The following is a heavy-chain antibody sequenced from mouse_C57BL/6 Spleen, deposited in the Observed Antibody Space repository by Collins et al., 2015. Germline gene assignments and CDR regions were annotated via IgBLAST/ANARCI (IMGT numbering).Heavy chain of an antibody. CDR3: AKYGYGSSPDV. J-gene: IGHJ1*03. V-gene: IGHV1-82*01. Sequence: QVQLQQSGPELVKPGASVKISCKASGYAFSSPWMNWVKQRPGKGLEWIGRIYPGDGDTNYNGKFKGKATLTADKSSSTAYMQVSSLTSEDSAVYFCAKYGYGSSPDVWGTGTTVTVSS. CDR1: GYAFSSPW. D-gene: IGHD1-1*01. CDR2: IYPGDGDT.